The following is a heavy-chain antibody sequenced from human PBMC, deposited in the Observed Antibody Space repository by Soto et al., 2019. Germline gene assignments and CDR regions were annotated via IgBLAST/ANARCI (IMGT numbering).Heavy chain of an antibody. J-gene: IGHJ6*02. V-gene: IGHV1-69*12. CDR1: GGTFSNYA. CDR3: ARVEAVAGLYNYHGLDV. CDR2: IVPIFGTT. D-gene: IGHD6-19*01. Sequence: QVQLVQSGAEVKKPGSSVKVSCKVSGGTFSNYAIDWVRLAPGHGLEWMGGIVPIFGTTYYTQKFQGRATILADESTTTAYLEMSSVRSEETAIYYCARVEAVAGLYNYHGLDVWGQGTAVTVSS.